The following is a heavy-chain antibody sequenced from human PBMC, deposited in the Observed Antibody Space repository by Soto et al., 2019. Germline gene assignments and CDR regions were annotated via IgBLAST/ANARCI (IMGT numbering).Heavy chain of an antibody. D-gene: IGHD2-2*01. J-gene: IGHJ6*02. CDR1: GYTFTSYD. CDR2: MNPNSGNT. Sequence: ASVKVSCKASGYTFTSYDINWVRQATGQGLEWMGWMNPNSGNTGYAQKFQGRVTMTRNTSISTAYMELSSLRSEDTAVYYCAHSSSTSWPYYYYYGMDAWGQGTTVTVS. CDR3: AHSSSTSWPYYYYYGMDA. V-gene: IGHV1-8*01.